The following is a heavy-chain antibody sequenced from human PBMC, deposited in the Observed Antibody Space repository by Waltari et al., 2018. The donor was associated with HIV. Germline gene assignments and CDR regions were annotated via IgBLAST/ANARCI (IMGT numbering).Heavy chain of an antibody. CDR1: GFTVRNTY. J-gene: IGHJ4*02. CDR2: IYTGGST. V-gene: IGHV3-53*01. D-gene: IGHD3-3*01. Sequence: EVELVESGGGLIQRGGSLRLSCGASGFTVRNTYMSWVRQAPGKGLECVSVIYTGGSTYYADSVKGRFTISRDNSENTLYLQMDNLRVEDTAVYFCAGYAPLNYDISTSQDYWGQGTLVT. CDR3: AGYAPLNYDISTSQDY.